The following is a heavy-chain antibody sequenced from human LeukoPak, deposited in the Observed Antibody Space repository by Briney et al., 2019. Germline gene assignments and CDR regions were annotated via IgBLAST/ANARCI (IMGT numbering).Heavy chain of an antibody. CDR3: ARGRRGDY. J-gene: IGHJ4*02. Sequence: NPSETLSLTCAVYGGSFSGYYWSWIRQPPGKGLEWIGEINHSGSTNYNPSLKSRVTMSVDTSKNQFSLKLSSVTAADTAVYYCARGRRGDYWGQGTLVTVSS. CDR1: GGSFSGYY. V-gene: IGHV4-34*01. CDR2: INHSGST.